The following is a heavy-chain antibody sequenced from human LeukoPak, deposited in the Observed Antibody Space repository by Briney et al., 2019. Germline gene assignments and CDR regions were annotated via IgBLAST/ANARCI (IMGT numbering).Heavy chain of an antibody. V-gene: IGHV1-24*01. D-gene: IGHD4/OR15-4a*01. Sequence: ASVKVSFKVSGYIVTELSMHFVRQAPAKGLEWMGGFDPEDGETIYAQKFQDRVTMTEDTSTDTAYMELSSLRSEDTAVYYCATNSLTYYYYMDVWGKGTTVTISS. CDR1: GYIVTELS. CDR3: ATNSLTYYYYMDV. CDR2: FDPEDGET. J-gene: IGHJ6*03.